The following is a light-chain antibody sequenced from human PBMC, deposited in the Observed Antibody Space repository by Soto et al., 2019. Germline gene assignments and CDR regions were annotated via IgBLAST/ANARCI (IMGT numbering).Light chain of an antibody. J-gene: IGKJ2*01. Sequence: IVLTQSPATLSVSPGERATLSCRASQSVSSNLAWHQQRPGQAPRLLIYGASTRATGVPARFSGGGSGTEFTLTITSLQSEDFAVYYCQQYKNWPPYTFGQGTKLEIK. CDR1: QSVSSN. CDR3: QQYKNWPPYT. V-gene: IGKV3D-15*01. CDR2: GAS.